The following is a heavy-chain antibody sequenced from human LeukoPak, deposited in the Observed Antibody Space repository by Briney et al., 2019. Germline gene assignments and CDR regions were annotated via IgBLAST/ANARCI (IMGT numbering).Heavy chain of an antibody. CDR2: INAGNGNT. CDR1: GYTFTNYA. J-gene: IGHJ4*02. V-gene: IGHV1-3*01. CDR3: ARTVVTAIFYFDY. Sequence: ASVKVSCKASGYTFTNYAMQWVRQAPGQRLEWMGWINAGNGNTKYSQKFQGRVTITRDTSASTAYMELSSLRSEDTAVYYCARTVVTAIFYFDYWGQGTLVTVSS. D-gene: IGHD2-21*02.